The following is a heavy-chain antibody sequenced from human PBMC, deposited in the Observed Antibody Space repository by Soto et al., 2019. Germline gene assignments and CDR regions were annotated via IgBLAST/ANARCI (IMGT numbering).Heavy chain of an antibody. J-gene: IGHJ6*03. CDR3: VKFRGRAYHYYYMDV. CDR2: YGGSGGST. CDR1: GFSFSTDG. D-gene: IGHD3-16*01. Sequence: DVQLLESGGGLAQRGGSLRLSCAASGFSFSTDGMTLVRQAPGKGLEWVSYGGSGGSTYYADSVKGRFTISRDNSKNTLYLQMNSLRAEDTAVYYCVKFRGRAYHYYYMDVWGNGTTVTVSS. V-gene: IGHV3-23*01.